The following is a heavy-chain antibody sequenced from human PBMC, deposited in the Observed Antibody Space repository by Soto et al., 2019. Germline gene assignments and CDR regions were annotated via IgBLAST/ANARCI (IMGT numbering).Heavy chain of an antibody. CDR1: GFTFSSYA. J-gene: IGHJ6*03. V-gene: IGHV3-23*01. Sequence: PGGSLRLSCAASGFTFSSYAMSWVRQAPGKGLEGVSAISGSGGSTYYADSVKGRFTISRANSKNTLYLQMNSLRAEDTAVYYCAKGSYALSYYYYYMDVWGKGTTVTVYS. CDR3: AKGSYALSYYYYYMDV. D-gene: IGHD2-2*01. CDR2: ISGSGGST.